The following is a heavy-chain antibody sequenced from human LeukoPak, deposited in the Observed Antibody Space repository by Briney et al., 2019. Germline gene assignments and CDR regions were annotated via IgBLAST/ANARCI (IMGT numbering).Heavy chain of an antibody. Sequence: PSETLSLTCAVYGGSFSGYYWSRIRQPPGKGLEWIGEINHSGSTNYNPSLKSRLTISVDTSKNQFSLKLSSVTAADTAVYYCASNYYGSGSLDYWGQGNLVTVSS. CDR3: ASNYYGSGSLDY. V-gene: IGHV4-34*01. CDR1: GGSFSGYY. D-gene: IGHD3-10*01. CDR2: INHSGST. J-gene: IGHJ4*02.